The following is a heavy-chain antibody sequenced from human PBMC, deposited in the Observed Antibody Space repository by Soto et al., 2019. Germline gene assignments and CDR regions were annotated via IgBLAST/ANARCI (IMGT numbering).Heavy chain of an antibody. CDR1: GGSFSGYY. J-gene: IGHJ6*03. Sequence: SETLSLTCAVYGGSFSGYYWSWIRQPPGKGLEWIGEINHSGSTNYNPSLKSRVTISVDTSKNQFSLKLSSVTAADTAVYYCARGLPYGDYVGSYYYYMDVWGKGTTVTVSS. D-gene: IGHD4-17*01. CDR3: ARGLPYGDYVGSYYYYMDV. V-gene: IGHV4-34*01. CDR2: INHSGST.